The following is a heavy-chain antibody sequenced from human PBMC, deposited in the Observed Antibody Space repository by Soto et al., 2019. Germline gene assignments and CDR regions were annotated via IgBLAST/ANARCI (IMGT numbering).Heavy chain of an antibody. D-gene: IGHD2-2*01. V-gene: IGHV4-59*01. J-gene: IGHJ6*02. CDR2: VHYTGST. CDR3: ARDRIVVVPAAIPLHFYHGMDV. CDR1: GDSITNYY. Sequence: SETLSLTCTVSGDSITNYYWTWIRQPPGKGLEWMGCVHYTGSTNYNPSLKSRVTISVDTSKNQFSLKLTSVTAADTAVYYCARDRIVVVPAAIPLHFYHGMDVWGQGTTVTVYS.